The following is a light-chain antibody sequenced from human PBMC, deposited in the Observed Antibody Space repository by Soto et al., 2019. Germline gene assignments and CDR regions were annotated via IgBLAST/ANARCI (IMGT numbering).Light chain of an antibody. CDR2: AAS. CDR3: LQANRVPLS. Sequence: DIQMTQSPSTLDRSSRAXVTTICRASQAISTNLAWYQQKPGKAPKLLIYAASSLQSGVPPRFSGSGSGTDFTLTISSLQPEDFAIYYCLQANRVPLSFGQGTRLEIK. V-gene: IGKV1-12*01. J-gene: IGKJ5*01. CDR1: QAISTN.